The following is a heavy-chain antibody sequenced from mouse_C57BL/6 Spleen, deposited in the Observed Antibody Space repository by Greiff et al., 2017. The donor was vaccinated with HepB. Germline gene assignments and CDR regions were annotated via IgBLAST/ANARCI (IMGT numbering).Heavy chain of an antibody. CDR3: ARSIYYGYQAWFAY. V-gene: IGHV1-18*01. J-gene: IGHJ3*01. CDR2: INPNNGGT. Sequence: VQLQQSGPELVKPGASVKIPCKASGYTFTDYNMDWVKQSHGKSLEWIGDINPNNGGTIYNQKFKGKATLTVDKSSSTAYMELRSLTSEDTAVYYCARSIYYGYQAWFAYWGQGTLVTVSA. CDR1: GYTFTDYN. D-gene: IGHD2-2*01.